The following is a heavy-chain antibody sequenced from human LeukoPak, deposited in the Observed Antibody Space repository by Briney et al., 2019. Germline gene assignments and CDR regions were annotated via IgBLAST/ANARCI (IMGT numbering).Heavy chain of an antibody. Sequence: GGSLRLSCAASGFTVSSNYMSWVRQAPGKGLEWVSVIYSGGSTYYADSVKGRFTISRDNSENTLYLQMNSLRGEDTAVYYCTSHFYDSGYFDYWGQGTLVTVSS. D-gene: IGHD3-22*01. J-gene: IGHJ4*02. CDR3: TSHFYDSGYFDY. V-gene: IGHV3-53*01. CDR2: IYSGGST. CDR1: GFTVSSNY.